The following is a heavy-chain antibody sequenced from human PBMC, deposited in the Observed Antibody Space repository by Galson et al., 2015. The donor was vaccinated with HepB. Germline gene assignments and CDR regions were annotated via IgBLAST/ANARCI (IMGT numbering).Heavy chain of an antibody. CDR3: ARGGSYGSGSYPSAPPLYYYYGMDV. Sequence: SLRLSCAASGFTFSSYWMHWVRQAPGKGLVWVSRINSDGSSTSYADSVKGRFTISRDNAKNTLYLQMNSLRAEDTAVYYCARGGSYGSGSYPSAPPLYYYYGMDVWGQGTTVTVSS. J-gene: IGHJ6*02. V-gene: IGHV3-74*01. CDR1: GFTFSSYW. CDR2: INSDGSST. D-gene: IGHD3-10*01.